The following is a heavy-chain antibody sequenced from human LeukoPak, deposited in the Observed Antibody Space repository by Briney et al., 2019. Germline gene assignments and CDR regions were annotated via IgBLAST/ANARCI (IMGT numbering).Heavy chain of an antibody. CDR3: ARDLYYCSGGSCRPNDFDY. CDR1: GYTFTGYY. CDR2: INPNSGGT. V-gene: IGHV1-2*02. Sequence: ASVKVSCKASGYTFTGYYMHWVRQAPGQGLEWMGWINPNSGGTNYAQEFQGRVTMTRDTSISTAYMELSRLRSDDTAVYYCARDLYYCSGGSCRPNDFDYWGQGTLVTVSS. J-gene: IGHJ4*02. D-gene: IGHD2-15*01.